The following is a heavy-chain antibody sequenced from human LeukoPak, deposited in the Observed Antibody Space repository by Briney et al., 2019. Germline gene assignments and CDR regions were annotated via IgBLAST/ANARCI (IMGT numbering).Heavy chain of an antibody. Sequence: GASVKVSCTASGYVFTAYYIHWVRRAPGQGLEWVAWINPNTGRTNYAQTFQGRVSLTRDKSISPAYRELRGLRFDDTALYYCARDEEMTSGSGAGYCFEHWGQGTLVTVSS. CDR3: ARDEEMTSGSGAGYCFEH. D-gene: IGHD3-10*01. J-gene: IGHJ4*02. CDR1: GYVFTAYY. V-gene: IGHV1-2*02. CDR2: INPNTGRT.